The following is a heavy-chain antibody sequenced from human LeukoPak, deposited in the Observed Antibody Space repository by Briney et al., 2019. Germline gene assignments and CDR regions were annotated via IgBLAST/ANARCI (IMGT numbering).Heavy chain of an antibody. CDR3: ARAPDYGGNSQAY. CDR2: IWYDGSNN. J-gene: IGHJ4*02. V-gene: IGHV3-33*01. D-gene: IGHD4-23*01. CDR1: GFTFSSYG. Sequence: GSLRLSCAASGFTFSSYGMHWVRQAPGKGLEWVAVIWYDGSNNYYADSVKGRFTISRDNSKNTLYLQMNSLRAVDTAVYYCARAPDYGGNSQAYWGQGTLVTVSS.